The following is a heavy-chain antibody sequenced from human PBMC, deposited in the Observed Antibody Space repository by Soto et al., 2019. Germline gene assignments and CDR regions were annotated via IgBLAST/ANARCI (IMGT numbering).Heavy chain of an antibody. D-gene: IGHD6-19*01. J-gene: IGHJ3*02. Sequence: QVQLQQSGPGLVRPSQTLSLTCAISGDSVSSSRAAWGWIRQSPSRGLEWLGRTYYRSRWYSDYAESVKSRITIKPDTYKNKLSLQLTAATPEDTAVYYCAREDSAGTKDAFDMWGQGTMVTVSS. V-gene: IGHV6-1*01. CDR1: GDSVSSSRAA. CDR2: TYYRSRWYS. CDR3: AREDSAGTKDAFDM.